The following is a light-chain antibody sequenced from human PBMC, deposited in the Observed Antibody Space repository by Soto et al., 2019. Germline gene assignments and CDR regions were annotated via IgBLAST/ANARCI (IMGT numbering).Light chain of an antibody. V-gene: IGKV1-17*03. CDR2: AAS. CDR3: LQHNSYPLT. CDR1: QGISNY. Sequence: DIQMTQSPSAMSASVGDRVTITCRASQGISNYLAWFQQKPGKVPKRLIYAASSLQSGVPSRFSGSGSGTXXXXXXXXXXXXXFATYYCLQHNSYPLTFGQGTKVEIK. J-gene: IGKJ1*01.